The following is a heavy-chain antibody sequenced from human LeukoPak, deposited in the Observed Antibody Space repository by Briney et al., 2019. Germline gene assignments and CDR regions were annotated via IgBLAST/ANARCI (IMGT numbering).Heavy chain of an antibody. V-gene: IGHV1-46*01. CDR2: INPSGGST. CDR1: GYTFTSYY. J-gene: IGHJ4*02. D-gene: IGHD2-2*01. CDR3: ARGCSSTSCSFDY. Sequence: ASVKVSCKASGYTFTSYYKHWVRQAPGQGLEWMGIINPSGGSTSYAQKSQGRVTMTRDMSTSTVYMELSSLRSEDTAVYYCARGCSSTSCSFDYWGQGTLVTVSS.